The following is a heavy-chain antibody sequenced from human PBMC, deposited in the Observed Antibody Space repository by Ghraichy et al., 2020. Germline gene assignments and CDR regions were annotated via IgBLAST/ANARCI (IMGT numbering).Heavy chain of an antibody. CDR2: ITGNGDNT. V-gene: IGHV3-23*01. CDR1: GFTFSSYG. CDR3: EKWGGD. Sequence: GGSLRLSCTTSGFTFSSYGMTWVRQAPGKGLEWVSTITGNGDNTYYADSVKGRFTISRDNSKNTLYLQMNSLRAEDTALYYCEKWGGDWGQGTLVTVSS. D-gene: IGHD1-26*01. J-gene: IGHJ4*02.